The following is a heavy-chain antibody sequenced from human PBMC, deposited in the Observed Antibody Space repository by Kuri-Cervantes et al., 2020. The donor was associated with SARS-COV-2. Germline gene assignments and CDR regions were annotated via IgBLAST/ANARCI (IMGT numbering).Heavy chain of an antibody. CDR3: ARVWGEPDAFDI. D-gene: IGHD3-16*01. CDR2: IYYSGST. Sequence: WVRQHPGKGLEWIGYIYYSGSTYYNPSLKSLVTISVDTSKNQFSLKLRSVTAADAAVYYCARVWGEPDAFDIWGQGTMVTVSS. V-gene: IGHV4-31*01. J-gene: IGHJ3*02.